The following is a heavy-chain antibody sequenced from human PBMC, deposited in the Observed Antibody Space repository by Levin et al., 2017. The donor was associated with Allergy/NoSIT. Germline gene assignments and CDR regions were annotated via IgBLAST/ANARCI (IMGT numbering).Heavy chain of an antibody. CDR1: GFTFSSYG. Sequence: LSLTCAASGFTFSSYGMHWVRQAPGKGLEWVAVISYDGSNKYYADSVKGRFTISRDNSKNTLYLQMNSLRAEDTAVYYCAKQGETGKGKADTAMVLYYYGMDVWGQGTTVTVSS. CDR2: ISYDGSNK. D-gene: IGHD5-18*01. V-gene: IGHV3-30*18. J-gene: IGHJ6*02. CDR3: AKQGETGKGKADTAMVLYYYGMDV.